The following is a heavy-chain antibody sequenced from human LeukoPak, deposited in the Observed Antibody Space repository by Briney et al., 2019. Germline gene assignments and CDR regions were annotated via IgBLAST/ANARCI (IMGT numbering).Heavy chain of an antibody. CDR1: GFTFSSYG. J-gene: IGHJ4*02. V-gene: IGHV3-30*03. Sequence: GRSLRLSCAASGFTFSSYGMHWVRQAPGKGLEWVAVISYDGSNKYYADSVKGRFTISRDNSKNTLYLQMNSLRAEDTAVYYCARETKSGGFFDYWGQGTLVTVSS. D-gene: IGHD1-1*01. CDR2: ISYDGSNK. CDR3: ARETKSGGFFDY.